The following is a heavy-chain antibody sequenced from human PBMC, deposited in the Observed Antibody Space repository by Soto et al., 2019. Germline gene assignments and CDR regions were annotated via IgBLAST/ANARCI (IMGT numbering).Heavy chain of an antibody. CDR1: GFTVSRNY. D-gene: IGHD3-22*01. CDR2: IYRDGST. J-gene: IGHJ4*02. CDR3: ARDPRQYYYDGRL. Sequence: EVQLVESGGGLIQPGGSLRLSCAASGFTVSRNYMSWVRQAPGKGLEWVSVIYRDGSTYYADSVKGRFTISRDNSKNTLYLQMNSLRAEDTAVYYCARDPRQYYYDGRLWGQGTLVTVSS. V-gene: IGHV3-53*01.